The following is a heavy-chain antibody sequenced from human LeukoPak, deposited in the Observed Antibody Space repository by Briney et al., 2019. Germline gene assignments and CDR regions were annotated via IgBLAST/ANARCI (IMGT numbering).Heavy chain of an antibody. V-gene: IGHV4-59*11. D-gene: IGHD2-2*01. CDR1: GGSISSHY. CDR2: IYYSGST. CDR3: ARSSFRHNWFDP. Sequence: SETLSLTCTASGGSISSHYWSWIRQPPGKGLEWIGYIYYSGSTNCNPSLKSRVTISVDTSKNQFSLKLSSVTAADTAVYYCARSSFRHNWFDPWGQGTLVTVSS. J-gene: IGHJ5*02.